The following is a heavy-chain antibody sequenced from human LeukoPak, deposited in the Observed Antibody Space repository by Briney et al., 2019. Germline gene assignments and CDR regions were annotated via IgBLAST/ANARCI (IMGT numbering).Heavy chain of an antibody. Sequence: GGSLRLSCAASGFTFSSYWMHWVRQAPGKGLVWVSHIRSDGTSTSYADSVKGRFTISRDNAKNTLYLQMNRLRAEDTAVYYCARDRGYTQDYWGQGTLVTVSS. D-gene: IGHD5-12*01. CDR3: ARDRGYTQDY. CDR1: GFTFSSYW. CDR2: IRSDGTST. V-gene: IGHV3-74*01. J-gene: IGHJ4*02.